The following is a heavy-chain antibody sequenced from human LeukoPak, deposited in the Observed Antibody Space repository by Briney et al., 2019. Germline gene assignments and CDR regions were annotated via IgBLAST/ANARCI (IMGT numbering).Heavy chain of an antibody. J-gene: IGHJ3*02. CDR3: ARLWGPFGGNSETDAFDI. V-gene: IGHV4-59*08. Sequence: PSETLSPTCTVSGGSISSYYWSWIRQPPGKGLEWLGYIYYSGDTNYNPSLKSRVTISVDTSKNQFSLKLSSVTAADTAVYYCARLWGPFGGNSETDAFDIWGQGTMVTVSS. CDR1: GGSISSYY. D-gene: IGHD4-23*01. CDR2: IYYSGDT.